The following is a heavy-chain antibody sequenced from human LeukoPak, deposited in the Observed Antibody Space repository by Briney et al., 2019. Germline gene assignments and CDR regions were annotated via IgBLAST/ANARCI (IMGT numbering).Heavy chain of an antibody. V-gene: IGHV4-31*03. J-gene: IGHJ4*02. D-gene: IGHD3-10*01. CDR3: ARSPTVVRIVGGNFDY. CDR1: GGSISSGGYY. CDR2: IYHSGTT. Sequence: SQTLSLTCTVSGGSISSGGYYWHWIRQHPGKGLEWIGIIYHSGTTYYNPSLKSRVTISVDTSKNQFSLKLSSVTAADTAVYYCARSPTVVRIVGGNFDYWGQGTLVTVSS.